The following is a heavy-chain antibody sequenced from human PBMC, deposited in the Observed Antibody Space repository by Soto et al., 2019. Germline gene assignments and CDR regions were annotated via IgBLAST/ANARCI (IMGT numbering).Heavy chain of an antibody. CDR1: GYTFTGHY. CDR2: INLNSGGT. J-gene: IGHJ4*03. CDR3: AREGKNGYNWAAY. V-gene: IGHV1-2*02. Sequence: GASVKVSCKASGYTFTGHYMHWVRQAPGQGLEWMGWINLNSGGTNYAQKFQGGVTLTRDTSITTAYMELTRLRSDDTAVYYCAREGKNGYNWAAYWGQGTMVTVSS. D-gene: IGHD5-12*01.